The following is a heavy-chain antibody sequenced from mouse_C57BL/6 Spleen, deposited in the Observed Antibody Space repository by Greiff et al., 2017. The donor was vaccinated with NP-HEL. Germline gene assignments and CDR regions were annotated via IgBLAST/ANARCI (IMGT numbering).Heavy chain of an antibody. Sequence: EVKLQESGGGLVKPGGSLKLSCAASGFTFSSYAMSWVRQTPEKRLEWVATISDGGSYTYYPDNVKGRFTISRDNAKNNLYLQMSHLKSEDTAMYYCAREGDYWGQGTSVTVSS. CDR2: ISDGGSYT. CDR3: AREGDY. V-gene: IGHV5-4*01. J-gene: IGHJ4*01. CDR1: GFTFSSYA.